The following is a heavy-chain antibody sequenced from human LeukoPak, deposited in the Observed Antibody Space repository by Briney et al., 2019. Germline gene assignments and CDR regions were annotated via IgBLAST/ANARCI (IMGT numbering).Heavy chain of an antibody. CDR3: AGQNRGTTGTDY. CDR1: GYTFTSYY. D-gene: IGHD1-1*01. V-gene: IGHV1-46*01. CDR2: INPSGGST. Sequence: ASVKVSCKASGYTFTSYYMHWVRQAPGQGLEWMGIINPSGGSTSYAQKFQGRVTMTRDTSISTAYMELSRLRSDDTAVYYCAGQNRGTTGTDYWGQGTLVTVSS. J-gene: IGHJ4*02.